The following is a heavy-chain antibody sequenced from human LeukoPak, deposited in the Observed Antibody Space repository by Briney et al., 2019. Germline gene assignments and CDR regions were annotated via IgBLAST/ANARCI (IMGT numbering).Heavy chain of an antibody. J-gene: IGHJ4*02. V-gene: IGHV1-8*01. D-gene: IGHD3-22*01. CDR2: MNPNTGRT. CDR1: RYTFTSYD. CDR3: ARLSQTPDYYSNGGYYYLGY. Sequence: ASVKVSCKASRYTFTSYDINWVREAAGRRLEWMGWMNPNTGRTGFAQKFQGRLTMTRDASISTAYMELSSLRSDDTAVYYCARLSQTPDYYSNGGYYYLGYWGQGTPVTVSS.